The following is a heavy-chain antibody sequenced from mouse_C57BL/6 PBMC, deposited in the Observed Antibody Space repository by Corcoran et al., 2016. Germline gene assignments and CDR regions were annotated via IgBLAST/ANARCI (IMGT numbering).Heavy chain of an antibody. CDR2: IYPRSGNT. V-gene: IGHV1-81*01. J-gene: IGHJ4*01. Sequence: QVQLQQSGAELARPGASVKLSCKASGYTFTRYGISWVKQRTGQGLEWIGEIYPRSGNTYYNEKFKGKATLTADKSSSTAYMELRSLTSEDSAVYFCAREGDGYSNYAMDYWGQGTSVTVSS. CDR1: GYTFTRYG. D-gene: IGHD2-3*01. CDR3: AREGDGYSNYAMDY.